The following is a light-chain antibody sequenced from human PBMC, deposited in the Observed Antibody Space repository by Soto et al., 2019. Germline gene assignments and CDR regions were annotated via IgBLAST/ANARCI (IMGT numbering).Light chain of an antibody. CDR3: QQYGSSART. CDR1: QSISSW. Sequence: DIQMTQSPSTLSASVGDGVTITCRASQSISSWLAWYQQKPGKAPKLLIYGASTRATGIPARFSGSGSGTDFTLTINRLEPEDFAVYYCQQYGSSARTFGQGTKVDNK. CDR2: GAS. V-gene: IGKV1-5*01. J-gene: IGKJ1*01.